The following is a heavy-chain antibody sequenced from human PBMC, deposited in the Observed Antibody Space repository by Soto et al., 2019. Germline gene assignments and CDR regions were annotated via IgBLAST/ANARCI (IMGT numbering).Heavy chain of an antibody. CDR3: ARDNRSGYYFDY. CDR1: GGSISSGGYY. CDR2: IYYSGST. J-gene: IGHJ4*02. D-gene: IGHD3-22*01. Sequence: NPSETLSLTCTVSGGSISSGGYYWSWIRQHPGKGLEWIGYIYYSGSTYYNPSLKSRVTISVDTSKNQFSLKLSSVTAADTAVYYCARDNRSGYYFDYWGQGALVTVSS. V-gene: IGHV4-31*03.